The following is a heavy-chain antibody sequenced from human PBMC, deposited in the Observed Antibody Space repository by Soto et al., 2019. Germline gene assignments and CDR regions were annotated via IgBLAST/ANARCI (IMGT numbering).Heavy chain of an antibody. Sequence: GESLKISCAASGFTFSCHGMHWVRQAPGKGLEWVAVIWYDGGNTYYGDSVKGRFTISRDNSRNTLYLEMNSLRAEDTAVYYCARDWLHDSSGAIDMWGQGTMVTVSS. CDR3: ARDWLHDSSGAIDM. CDR2: IWYDGGNT. V-gene: IGHV3-33*01. J-gene: IGHJ3*02. D-gene: IGHD4-4*01. CDR1: GFTFSCHG.